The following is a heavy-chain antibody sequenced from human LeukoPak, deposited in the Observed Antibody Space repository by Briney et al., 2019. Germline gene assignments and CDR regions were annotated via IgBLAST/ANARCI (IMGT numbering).Heavy chain of an antibody. CDR1: GFTFSSYA. CDR3: AKAHERYSSSWYVETFDY. V-gene: IGHV3-23*01. Sequence: SGGSLRLSCAASGFTFSSYAMSWVRQAPGKGLEWVSAISGSGGSTYHADSVKGRFTISRDNSKNTLYLQMNSLRAEDTAVYYCAKAHERYSSSWYVETFDYWGQGTLVTVSS. CDR2: ISGSGGST. J-gene: IGHJ4*02. D-gene: IGHD6-13*01.